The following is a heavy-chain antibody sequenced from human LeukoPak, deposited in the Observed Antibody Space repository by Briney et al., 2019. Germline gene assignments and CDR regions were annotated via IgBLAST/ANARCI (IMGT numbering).Heavy chain of an antibody. D-gene: IGHD2-21*01. CDR2: IYPGYSDT. J-gene: IGHJ4*02. V-gene: IGHV5-51*01. Sequence: GESLKISCKGSGYNFTRYWLGWVRPMPGKGLEWMGIIYPGYSDTRYSPSFQGQVTISADKSISTAYLQWSSLKASDTAMYYCARPVGPYCGGDCYSDYWGQGTLVTVSS. CDR3: ARPVGPYCGGDCYSDY. CDR1: GYNFTRYW.